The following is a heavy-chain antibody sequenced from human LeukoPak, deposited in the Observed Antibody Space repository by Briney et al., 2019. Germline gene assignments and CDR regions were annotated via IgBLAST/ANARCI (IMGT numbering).Heavy chain of an antibody. CDR2: INHSGST. V-gene: IGHV4-34*01. J-gene: IGHJ4*02. CDR3: ARGNYYYDSSGYFDY. Sequence: PSETLSLTCAVYGGSFSNYYWNWIRQPPGMGLEWIGEINHSGSTNYNPSLKSRVTTSVDTSKNQFSLKLSSVTAADTAVYYCARGNYYYDSSGYFDYWGQGTLVTVSS. D-gene: IGHD3-22*01. CDR1: GGSFSNYY.